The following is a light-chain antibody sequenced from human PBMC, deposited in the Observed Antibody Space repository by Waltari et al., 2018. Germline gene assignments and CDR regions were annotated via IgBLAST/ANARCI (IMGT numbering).Light chain of an antibody. CDR3: GTWDSSLSVVV. CDR1: SSTVGEHY. Sequence: QPVLTQPPSVSAAAGQKVTISCSGSSSTVGEHYVDWYQHLPRTAPRLLIYENKIRPSGIPDRFSGSKSGTSATLGITGLQTGDEADYYCGTWDSSLSVVVFGGGTKLTVL. J-gene: IGLJ2*01. CDR2: ENK. V-gene: IGLV1-51*02.